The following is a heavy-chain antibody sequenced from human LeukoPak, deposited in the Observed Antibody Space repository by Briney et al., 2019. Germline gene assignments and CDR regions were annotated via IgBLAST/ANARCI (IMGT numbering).Heavy chain of an antibody. CDR3: ARVGSGGAWFDF. J-gene: IGHJ4*02. V-gene: IGHV4-59*01. CDR2: VYATGTT. D-gene: IGHD6-19*01. Sequence: PSETLSLTCTVSSGSFTGYYWSWIRQPPGKGLEWIGYVYATGTTNYNPSLKTRATISIDTSKNQLSLTLTSVTAADTAVYYCARVGSGGAWFDFWGQGTLVSVSS. CDR1: SGSFTGYY.